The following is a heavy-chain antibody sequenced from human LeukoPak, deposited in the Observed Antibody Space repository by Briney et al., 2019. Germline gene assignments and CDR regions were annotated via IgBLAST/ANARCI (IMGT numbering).Heavy chain of an antibody. CDR3: ARGITIFGVVILDY. Sequence: ASVKVSCKASGYTFTSYGISWVRQAPGQGLEWMGWISAYNGNTNYAQKLQGRVTMTTDTSTSTAYMGLRSLRSDDTAVNYCARGITIFGVVILDYWGQGTLVTVSS. D-gene: IGHD3-3*01. CDR1: GYTFTSYG. V-gene: IGHV1-18*01. J-gene: IGHJ4*02. CDR2: ISAYNGNT.